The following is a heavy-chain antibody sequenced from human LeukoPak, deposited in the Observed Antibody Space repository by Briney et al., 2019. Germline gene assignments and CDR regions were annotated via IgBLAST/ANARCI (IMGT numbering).Heavy chain of an antibody. CDR2: MNPNSGNT. CDR1: GHTFTSYD. CDR3: ARGTGLLWFGELNWYFDL. V-gene: IGHV1-8*03. Sequence: ASVKVSCKASGHTFTSYDINWVRQATGQGLEWMGWMNPNSGNTGYAQKFQGRVTITRNTSISTAYMELSSLRSEDTAVYYCARGTGLLWFGELNWYFDLWGRGTLVTVSS. J-gene: IGHJ2*01. D-gene: IGHD3-10*01.